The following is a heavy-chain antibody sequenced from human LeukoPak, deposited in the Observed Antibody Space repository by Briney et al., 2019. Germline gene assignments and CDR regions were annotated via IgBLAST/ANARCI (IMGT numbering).Heavy chain of an antibody. V-gene: IGHV3-48*03. CDR1: GLTFSSYE. CDR3: ATASGSWYRYYFDS. J-gene: IGHJ4*02. Sequence: QPGGSLTLSCAASGLTFSSYEMNWVRQPPGKGLEWISYISSTSNMIYYAESVKGRCTISRDNDKNSLYLQMSSRRAEDTAVYYCATASGSWYRYYFDSWGQGTLVTVSS. CDR2: ISSTSNMI. D-gene: IGHD6-13*01.